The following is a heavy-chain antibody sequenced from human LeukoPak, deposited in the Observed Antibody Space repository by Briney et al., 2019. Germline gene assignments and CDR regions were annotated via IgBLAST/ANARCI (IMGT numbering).Heavy chain of an antibody. V-gene: IGHV1-2*02. CDR1: GYTFTGYY. Sequence: ASVKVSCKASGYTFTGYYMHWVRQAPGQGREGMGGINAYSGGTNYSQNFQGMVTMTRDTSIITAYMELSRLRSDDTAVYYCARDRVAYCGGDCYSDDAFDVWGQGTMVTVSS. CDR3: ARDRVAYCGGDCYSDDAFDV. CDR2: INAYSGGT. J-gene: IGHJ3*01. D-gene: IGHD2-21*02.